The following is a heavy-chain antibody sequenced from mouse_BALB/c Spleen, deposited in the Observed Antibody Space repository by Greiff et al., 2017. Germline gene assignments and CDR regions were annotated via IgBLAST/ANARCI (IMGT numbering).Heavy chain of an antibody. CDR1: GFTFSSYT. J-gene: IGHJ4*01. D-gene: IGHD2-4*01. CDR3: ARGITRYYYAMDY. Sequence: EVKLVESGGGLVQPGGSLKLSCAASGFTFSSYTMSWVRQTPEKRLEWVAYISNGGGSTYYPDTVKGRFTISRDNAKNTLYLQMSSLKSEDTAMYYCARGITRYYYAMDYWGQGTSVTVSS. CDR2: ISNGGGST. V-gene: IGHV5-12-2*01.